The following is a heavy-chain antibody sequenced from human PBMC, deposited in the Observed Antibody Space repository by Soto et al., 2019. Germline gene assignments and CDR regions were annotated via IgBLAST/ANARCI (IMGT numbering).Heavy chain of an antibody. D-gene: IGHD1-26*01. Sequence: QVQLVESGGGVVQPGRSLRLSCAASGFTFSHYAMHWVRQAPGKGLEWVALMSYDGSNEYYADSVKGRFTISRDNSKXXXXXXXXXXXXXXXXVXYCAXXGSHNFDYWGQGTLVTVSS. CDR3: AXXGSHNFDY. J-gene: IGHJ4*02. CDR1: GFTFSHYA. V-gene: IGHV3-30*03. CDR2: MSYDGSNE.